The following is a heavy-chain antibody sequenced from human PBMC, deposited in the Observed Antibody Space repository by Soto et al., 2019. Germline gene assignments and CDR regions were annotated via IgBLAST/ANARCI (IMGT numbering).Heavy chain of an antibody. D-gene: IGHD3-16*01. Sequence: PSETLSLTCTVSGGSSSSGGYYWSWIRQHPGKGLEWIGYIYYSGSTYYNASLKSRVTISLDTSKNQFSLKLSSVTAADTAVYYCARAEVMKYYFDYWGQGTLVTVS. J-gene: IGHJ4*02. V-gene: IGHV4-31*03. CDR3: ARAEVMKYYFDY. CDR1: GGSSSSGGYY. CDR2: IYYSGST.